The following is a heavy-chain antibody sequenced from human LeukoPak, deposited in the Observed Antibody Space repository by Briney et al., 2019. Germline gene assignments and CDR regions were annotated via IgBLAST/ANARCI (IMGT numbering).Heavy chain of an antibody. Sequence: GGSLRLSCAASGFTFDLYAMRWVRQAPGRGLEWVAVMSYDGSNKYYAESVKGRFTISRDNSRNTLHLQMSSLRVADTAVYYCARDQVELCSSGSCYVIDNWGPGTLVAVSS. CDR1: GFTFDLYA. J-gene: IGHJ4*02. CDR3: ARDQVELCSSGSCYVIDN. CDR2: MSYDGSNK. V-gene: IGHV3-30*04. D-gene: IGHD2-15*01.